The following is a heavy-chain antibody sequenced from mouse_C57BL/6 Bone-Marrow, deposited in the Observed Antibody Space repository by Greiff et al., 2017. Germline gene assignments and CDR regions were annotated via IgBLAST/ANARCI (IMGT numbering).Heavy chain of an antibody. J-gene: IGHJ2*01. CDR2: ISYDGSN. Sequence: DVQLQESGPGLVKPSQSLSLTCSVTGYSITSGYYWNWIRQFPGNKLEWMGYISYDGSNNYNPSLKNRISITRDTSKNQFFLKLNSVTTEDTATYYCAREKRPYDGYYWGQGTTLTGSS. CDR3: AREKRPYDGYY. V-gene: IGHV3-6*01. CDR1: GYSITSGYY. D-gene: IGHD2-3*01.